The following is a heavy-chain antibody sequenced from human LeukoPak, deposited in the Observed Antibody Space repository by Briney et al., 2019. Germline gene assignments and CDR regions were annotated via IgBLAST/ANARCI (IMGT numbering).Heavy chain of an antibody. V-gene: IGHV3-23*01. D-gene: IGHD2-15*01. CDR3: AKYGSWNYFDY. CDR2: IGGRGGKT. Sequence: GGSLRLSCAASGFTFSIYAMTWVRQAPGKGLEWVSAIGGRGGKTYYAGSVKGRFTISRDNSKNTLYLQMNSLRAEDTAVYYCAKYGSWNYFDYWGQGTLVTVSS. CDR1: GFTFSIYA. J-gene: IGHJ4*02.